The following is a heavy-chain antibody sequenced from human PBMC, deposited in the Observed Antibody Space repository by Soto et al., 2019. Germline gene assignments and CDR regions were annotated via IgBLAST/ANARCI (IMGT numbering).Heavy chain of an antibody. CDR2: FYHTGSS. Sequence: ASETLSLTCSVSGDSVNSGDAYWSWIRQPPGKGLEWLGYFYHTGSSGYNPSLKGRVTISLDPPKNKFSLRLTSVTTADTAVYFCARGDILLTIYDSGGQGTQVTVSS. J-gene: IGHJ4*02. CDR3: ARGDILLTIYDS. CDR1: GDSVNSGDAY. D-gene: IGHD5-12*01. V-gene: IGHV4-61*08.